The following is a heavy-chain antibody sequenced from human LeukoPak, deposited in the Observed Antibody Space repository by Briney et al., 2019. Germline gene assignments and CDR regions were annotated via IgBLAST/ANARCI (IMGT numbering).Heavy chain of an antibody. V-gene: IGHV4-34*01. D-gene: IGHD3-22*01. Sequence: SETLSLTCAVYGGFFSCYYWSCIRPPPGGELGWIGEMNHSGSTNYNPSLKSRVTISVDTSKNQFSLKLSSVTAADTAVYYCAREEPWVTMIGHLGAFDIWGQGTMVTVSS. CDR3: AREEPWVTMIGHLGAFDI. J-gene: IGHJ3*02. CDR1: GGFFSCYY. CDR2: MNHSGST.